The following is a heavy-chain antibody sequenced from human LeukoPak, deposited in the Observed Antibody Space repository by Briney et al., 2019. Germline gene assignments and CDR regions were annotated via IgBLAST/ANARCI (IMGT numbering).Heavy chain of an antibody. V-gene: IGHV4-59*08. CDR3: ASLVMVGATDDAFDI. CDR1: GGSISSYY. CDR2: IYYSGST. D-gene: IGHD1-26*01. J-gene: IGHJ3*02. Sequence: PSETLSLTCTVSGGSISSYYWSWIRQPPGKGLEWIGYIYYSGSTNYNPSLKSRVTISVDTSKNQFSLKLSSVTAADTAVYYCASLVMVGATDDAFDIWGQGTMVTVSS.